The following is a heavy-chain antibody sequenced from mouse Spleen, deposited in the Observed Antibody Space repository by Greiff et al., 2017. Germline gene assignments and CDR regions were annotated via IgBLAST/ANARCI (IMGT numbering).Heavy chain of an antibody. V-gene: IGHV1-26*01. CDR2: INPNNGGT. D-gene: IGHD2-14*01. J-gene: IGHJ2*01. Sequence: VQLQQSGPELVKPGASVKISCKASGYTFTDYYMNWVKQSHGKSLEWIGDINPNNGGTSYNQKFKGKATLTVDKSSSTAYMELRSLTSEDSAVYYCARYYRYDYFDYWGQGTTLTVSS. CDR1: GYTFTDYY. CDR3: ARYYRYDYFDY.